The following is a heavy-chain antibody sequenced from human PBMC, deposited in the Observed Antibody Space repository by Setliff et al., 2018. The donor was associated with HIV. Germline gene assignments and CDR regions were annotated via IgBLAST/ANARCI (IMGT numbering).Heavy chain of an antibody. Sequence: SETLSLTCSVSGGSIGTQYWSWIRQPPGKGLEWSGNIYYSGGTNYNPSLKSRVTISVDTSKAQFSLRLSSMTAEDTAVYYCARSKSRIGRGFDYWGQGTLVTVSS. D-gene: IGHD2-21*01. CDR1: GGSIGTQY. CDR2: IYYSGGT. V-gene: IGHV4-59*11. CDR3: ARSKSRIGRGFDY. J-gene: IGHJ4*02.